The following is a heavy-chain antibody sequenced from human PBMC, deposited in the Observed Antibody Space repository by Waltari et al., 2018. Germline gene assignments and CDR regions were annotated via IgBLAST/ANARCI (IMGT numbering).Heavy chain of an antibody. CDR2: IWYDGSNK. D-gene: IGHD4-17*01. J-gene: IGHJ4*02. CDR1: GFTFSSTG. Sequence: QVQLVESGGGVVQPGRSLRLSCAASGFTFSSTGMQWVRPEPGKGLEWGAVIWYDGSNKYYADSVKGRFTISRDNSKNTLYLQMNSLRAEDTAVYYCARDMFGDYAGVDYWGQGTLVTVSS. CDR3: ARDMFGDYAGVDY. V-gene: IGHV3-33*01.